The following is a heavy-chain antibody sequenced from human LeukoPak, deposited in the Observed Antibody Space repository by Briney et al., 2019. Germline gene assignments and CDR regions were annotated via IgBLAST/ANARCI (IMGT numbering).Heavy chain of an antibody. Sequence: SETLSLTCTVSGGSISSGSYYWSWLRQPAGKGLEWIGRIYTSGSTNYNPSLKSRVTISVDTSNNQFSLKLSSVTAAETGVYYCAAGGYYYRYWGQGTLVTVSS. CDR1: GGSISSGSYY. V-gene: IGHV4-61*02. CDR3: AAGGYYYRY. J-gene: IGHJ4*02. D-gene: IGHD3-10*01. CDR2: IYTSGST.